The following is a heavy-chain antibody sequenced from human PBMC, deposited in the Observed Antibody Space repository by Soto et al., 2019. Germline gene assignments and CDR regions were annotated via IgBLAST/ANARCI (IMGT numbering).Heavy chain of an antibody. V-gene: IGHV5-10-1*01. J-gene: IGHJ6*02. CDR3: ARHFTPPYGMDV. CDR1: GYSFTSYW. Sequence: HGESLKISCKGSGYSFTSYWISWVRQMPGKGLEWMGRIDPSDSYTNYSPSFQGHVTISADKSISTAYLQWSSLKASDTAMYYCARHFTPPYGMDVWGQGTTVTVSS. CDR2: IDPSDSYT. D-gene: IGHD3-3*02.